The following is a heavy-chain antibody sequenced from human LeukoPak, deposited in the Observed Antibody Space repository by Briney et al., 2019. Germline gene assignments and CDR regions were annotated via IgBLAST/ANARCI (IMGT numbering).Heavy chain of an antibody. Sequence: SQTLSLTCAISGDSVSSNSAAWNWIRQSPSRGLEWLGRTYYRSKWYNDYAISVKSRITIDPDTSKNQFSLQLNSVTPEDTAVYYCARAERDRSLYHYYYMDVWGKGTTVTISS. D-gene: IGHD6-25*01. CDR1: GDSVSSNSAA. V-gene: IGHV6-1*01. CDR3: ARAERDRSLYHYYYMDV. J-gene: IGHJ6*03. CDR2: TYYRSKWYN.